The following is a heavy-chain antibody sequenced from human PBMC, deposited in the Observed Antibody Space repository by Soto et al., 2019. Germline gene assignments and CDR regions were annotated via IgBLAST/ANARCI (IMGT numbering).Heavy chain of an antibody. V-gene: IGHV4-39*01. Sequence: SETLSLTCTVSGGSISSSSYYWGWIRQPPGKGLEWIGSIYYSGSTYYNPSLKSRVTISVDTSKNQFSLKLSSVTAADTAVYYCARRLDEVWSGYNYHYGMDVWGQGTTVPVSS. J-gene: IGHJ6*02. CDR1: GGSISSSSYY. CDR3: ARRLDEVWSGYNYHYGMDV. CDR2: IYYSGST. D-gene: IGHD3-3*01.